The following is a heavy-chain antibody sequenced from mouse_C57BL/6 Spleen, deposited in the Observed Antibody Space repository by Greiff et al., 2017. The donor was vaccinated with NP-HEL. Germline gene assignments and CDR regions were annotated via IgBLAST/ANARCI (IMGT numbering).Heavy chain of an antibody. CDR3: TRGGTLFDY. V-gene: IGHV1-15*01. CDR2: IDPETGGT. Sequence: VKLMESGAELVRPGASVTLSCKASGYTFTDYEMHWVKQTPVHGLEWIGAIDPETGGTAYNQKFKGKAILTADKSSSTAYMELRSLTSEDSAVYYCTRGGTLFDYWGQGTTLTVSS. D-gene: IGHD2-14*01. J-gene: IGHJ2*01. CDR1: GYTFTDYE.